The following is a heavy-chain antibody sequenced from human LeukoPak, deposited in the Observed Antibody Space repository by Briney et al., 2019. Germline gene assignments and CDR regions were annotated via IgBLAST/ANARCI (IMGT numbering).Heavy chain of an antibody. CDR1: GFTFRSHS. D-gene: IGHD1-1*01. CDR2: ISTRGTIV. V-gene: IGHV3-48*04. J-gene: IGHJ4*02. CDR3: ARNTGTYDY. Sequence: GGSLRLSCVASGFTFRSHSLNWVRQAPGKGLEWVGYISTRGTIVHYADSVKGRFTISRDNAKNSLYLQMNSLRAEDTAVYYCARNTGTYDYWGQGTLVTVSS.